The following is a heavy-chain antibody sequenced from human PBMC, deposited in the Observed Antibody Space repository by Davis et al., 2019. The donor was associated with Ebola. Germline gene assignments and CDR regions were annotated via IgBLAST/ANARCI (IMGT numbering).Heavy chain of an antibody. CDR1: GYTFTSYA. D-gene: IGHD3-3*01. Sequence: ASVKVSCKASGYTFTSYAMHWVRQAPGQRLEWMGWINAGNGNTKYSQKFQGRVTITRDTSANTAYMELSSLRSEDTAVYYCARGRFLEWLLSPYYYYYMDVWGKGTTVTVSS. CDR2: INAGNGNT. CDR3: ARGRFLEWLLSPYYYYYMDV. J-gene: IGHJ6*03. V-gene: IGHV1-3*01.